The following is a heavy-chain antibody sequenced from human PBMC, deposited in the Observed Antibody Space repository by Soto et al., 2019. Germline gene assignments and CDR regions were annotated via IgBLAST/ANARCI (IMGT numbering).Heavy chain of an antibody. V-gene: IGHV3-30*03. CDR3: ATKVRVKNYYYYGMDT. D-gene: IGHD2-21*01. Sequence: QVQLVESGGGVVQPGRSLRLSCEVSGFAFNTSGMYWVRQSPGRGLEWVAVISYDGNTQYYAESLKGRFTISRDNSKNTLFLHMNMLRSEDTAVYYCATKVRVKNYYYYGMDTWGQGTMVTVSS. CDR2: ISYDGNTQ. J-gene: IGHJ6*02. CDR1: GFAFNTSG.